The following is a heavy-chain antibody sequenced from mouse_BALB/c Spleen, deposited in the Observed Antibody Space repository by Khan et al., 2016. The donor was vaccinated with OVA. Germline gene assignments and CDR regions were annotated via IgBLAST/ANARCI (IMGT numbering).Heavy chain of an antibody. D-gene: IGHD2-13*01. CDR3: ARSLYYSDSYAMDY. CDR2: ISSTGST. Sequence: EVQLQESGPGLVKPSQSLSLTCTVTGYSITSDFAWNWIRQFPGNKLEWMGYISSTGSTSYSPSLTSRFSITRDTSKNQFFLHLNSVTTEDTATYYCARSLYYSDSYAMDYWGQGTSVTVSS. CDR1: GYSITSDFA. J-gene: IGHJ4*01. V-gene: IGHV3-2*02.